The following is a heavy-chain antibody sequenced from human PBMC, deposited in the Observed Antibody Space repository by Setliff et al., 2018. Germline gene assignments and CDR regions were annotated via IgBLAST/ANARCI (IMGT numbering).Heavy chain of an antibody. CDR2: ISPYTGNT. CDR3: ARDKWEYCTSTSCFAAY. J-gene: IGHJ4*02. D-gene: IGHD2-2*01. CDR1: GYTFFTSG. V-gene: IGHV1-18*01. Sequence: ASVKVSCKASGYTFFTSGISWVRQAPGQGLEWMGWISPYTGNTKYAQKFQGRVSMTTDTSTSTAYMELRSLRSDDTAVYYCARDKWEYCTSTSCFAAYWGQESLVTVSS.